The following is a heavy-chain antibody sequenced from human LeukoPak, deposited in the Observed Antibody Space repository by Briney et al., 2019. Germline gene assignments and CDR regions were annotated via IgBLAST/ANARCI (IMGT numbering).Heavy chain of an antibody. CDR2: IAYDGSDK. Sequence: PGGSLRLSCAASGFAFSGYGMHWVRQAPGKGLEWVTYIAYDGSDKFYADSVRGRFTISRDNSKNTLYVLMNSLRVDDTAIYYCVAIAVAGQFYWGQGTLVTVSS. CDR3: VAIAVAGQFY. CDR1: GFAFSGYG. J-gene: IGHJ4*02. D-gene: IGHD6-19*01. V-gene: IGHV3-30*02.